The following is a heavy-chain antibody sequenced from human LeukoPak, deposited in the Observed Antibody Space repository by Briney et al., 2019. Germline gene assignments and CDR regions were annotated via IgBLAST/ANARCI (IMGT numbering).Heavy chain of an antibody. J-gene: IGHJ4*02. CDR2: IYYSGST. CDR1: GGSISSYY. V-gene: IGHV4-59*01. Sequence: PSETLSLTCTVSGGSISSYYWSWIRQPPGKGLEWIGYIYYSGSTNYNPSLKSRVTISVDTSKNQFSLKLSSVTAADTAVYYCARGGSLYYGSGTYGYWGQGTLVAVSS. CDR3: ARGGSLYYGSGTYGY. D-gene: IGHD3-10*01.